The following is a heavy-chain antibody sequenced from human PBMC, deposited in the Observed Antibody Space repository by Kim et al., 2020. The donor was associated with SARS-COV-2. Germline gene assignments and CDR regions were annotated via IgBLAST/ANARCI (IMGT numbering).Heavy chain of an antibody. CDR2: IIPIFGTA. Sequence: SVKVSCKASGGTFSSYAISWVRQAPGQGLEWMGGIIPIFGTANYAQKFQGRVRITADESTSTAYMELSSLRSEDTAVYYCARDRGTPEYSSGWYSAQGGGDVWGQGTTVTVSS. D-gene: IGHD6-19*01. J-gene: IGHJ6*02. CDR1: GGTFSSYA. CDR3: ARDRGTPEYSSGWYSAQGGGDV. V-gene: IGHV1-69*13.